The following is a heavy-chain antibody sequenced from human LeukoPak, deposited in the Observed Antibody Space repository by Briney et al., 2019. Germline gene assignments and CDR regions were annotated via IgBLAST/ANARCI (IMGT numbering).Heavy chain of an antibody. D-gene: IGHD1-26*01. CDR3: ARDNSVGETAWWFDP. Sequence: SVKVSCKASGGTLSSYAISWVRQAPGQGLEWMGGIIPIFGTANYAQKFQGRVTITADESTSTAYMELSSLRSEDTAVYYCARDNSVGETAWWFDPWGQGTLVTVSS. J-gene: IGHJ5*02. V-gene: IGHV1-69*13. CDR1: GGTLSSYA. CDR2: IIPIFGTA.